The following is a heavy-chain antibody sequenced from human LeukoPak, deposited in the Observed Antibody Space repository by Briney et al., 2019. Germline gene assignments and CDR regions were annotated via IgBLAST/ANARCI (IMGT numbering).Heavy chain of an antibody. CDR2: ISYDGSNK. CDR3: AKDYVYYYDSSGQTPFFDY. Sequence: GGSLRLSCAASGFTFCSYGMHWVRQAPGKGLEWVAVISYDGSNKYYADSVKGRFTISRDNSKNTLYLQMNSLRAEDTAVYYCAKDYVYYYDSSGQTPFFDYWGQGTLVTVSS. V-gene: IGHV3-30*18. D-gene: IGHD3-22*01. CDR1: GFTFCSYG. J-gene: IGHJ4*02.